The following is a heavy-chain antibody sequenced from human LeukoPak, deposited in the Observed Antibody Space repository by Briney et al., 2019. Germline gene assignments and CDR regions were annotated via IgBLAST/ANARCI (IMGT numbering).Heavy chain of an antibody. CDR1: GYTLTELS. CDR3: ATNRGDYVDSYYYMDV. Sequence: ASVKVSCKVSGYTLTELSMHWVRQAPGKGLEWMGGFDPEDGETIYAQKFQGRVTMTEDTSTDTAYMELSSLRSEDTAVYYCATNRGDYVDSYYYMDVWGKGTTVTVSS. V-gene: IGHV1-24*01. D-gene: IGHD4-17*01. J-gene: IGHJ6*03. CDR2: FDPEDGET.